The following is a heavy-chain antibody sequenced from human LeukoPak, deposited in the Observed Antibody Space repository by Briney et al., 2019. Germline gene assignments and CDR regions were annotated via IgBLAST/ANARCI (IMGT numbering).Heavy chain of an antibody. Sequence: PGGSLRLSCAASGFTVTSNYMSWVRQAPGKGLEWVSVIYSGGSTFYADSVKGRFTISRDNSENTAYLQMNSLRAEDTAVYYCAREDYYGSGSWDWGQGTMVTVSS. J-gene: IGHJ3*01. D-gene: IGHD3-10*01. CDR1: GFTVTSNY. CDR3: AREDYYGSGSWD. V-gene: IGHV3-66*01. CDR2: IYSGGST.